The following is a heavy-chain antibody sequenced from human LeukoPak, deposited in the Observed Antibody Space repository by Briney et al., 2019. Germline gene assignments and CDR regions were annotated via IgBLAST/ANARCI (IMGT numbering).Heavy chain of an antibody. J-gene: IGHJ4*02. CDR1: GFTFSTYW. D-gene: IGHD1-26*01. V-gene: IGHV3-74*01. Sequence: GGSLRLSCAASGFTFSTYWMHWVRQAPGKGLVWVSRINTDGSNIDYADSVKGRFTVSRDNTKNTLYLQMNSLRAEDTAMYYCARIIVGATGLDYWGQGTLVTVSS. CDR3: ARIIVGATGLDY. CDR2: INTDGSNI.